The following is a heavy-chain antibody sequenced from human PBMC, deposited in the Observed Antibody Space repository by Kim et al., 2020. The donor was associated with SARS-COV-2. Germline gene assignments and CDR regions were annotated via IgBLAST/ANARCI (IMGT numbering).Heavy chain of an antibody. J-gene: IGHJ3*02. Sequence: ASVKVSCKASGYTFTGYYMHWVRQAPGQGLEWMGWINPNSGGTNYAQKFQGWVTMTRDTSISTAYMELSRLRSDDTAVYYCARERGIVVVPAALRNDAFDIWGQGTMVTVSS. CDR2: INPNSGGT. D-gene: IGHD2-2*01. V-gene: IGHV1-2*04. CDR1: GYTFTGYY. CDR3: ARERGIVVVPAALRNDAFDI.